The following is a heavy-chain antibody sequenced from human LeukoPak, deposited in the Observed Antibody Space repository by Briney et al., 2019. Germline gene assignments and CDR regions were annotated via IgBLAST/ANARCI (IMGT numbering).Heavy chain of an antibody. D-gene: IGHD1-26*01. Sequence: PGGSLRLSCAASGFTFSSYWMSWVRQAPGKGLEWVANIKQDGSEKYYVDSVKGRFTISRDNAKNSLYLQMNSLRAEDTAVYYCARDTPVGRGPFDYWGQGTLVTVSS. V-gene: IGHV3-7*01. CDR1: GFTFSSYW. J-gene: IGHJ4*02. CDR2: IKQDGSEK. CDR3: ARDTPVGRGPFDY.